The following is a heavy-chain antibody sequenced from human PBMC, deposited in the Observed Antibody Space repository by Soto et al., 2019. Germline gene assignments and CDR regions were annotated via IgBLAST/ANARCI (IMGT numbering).Heavy chain of an antibody. J-gene: IGHJ4*02. D-gene: IGHD3-10*01. CDR2: ISWNSAMI. CDR3: AKDNRADRGAFDY. Sequence: EVQLVESGVGLVQPGRSLRLSCAASGFTFDDFAMHWVRQAPGKGLEWVSGISWNSAMIGYADSVKGRFTISRDNAKNSLYLQMNSLRPEDTALYFCAKDNRADRGAFDYWGQGTLVSVFS. V-gene: IGHV3-9*01. CDR1: GFTFDDFA.